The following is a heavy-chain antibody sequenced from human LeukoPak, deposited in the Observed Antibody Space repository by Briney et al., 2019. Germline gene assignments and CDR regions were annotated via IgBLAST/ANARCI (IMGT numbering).Heavy chain of an antibody. D-gene: IGHD6-13*01. V-gene: IGHV4-39*07. CDR3: ARVGSSWPHYYFDY. Sequence: SETLSLTCTVSGGSISTSSFWAWIRQPPGKGLEWIGNIYYSGSTYYNPSLKSRLTISVDTSKNHFSLKLSSVTAADTAVYNCARVGSSWPHYYFDYWGQGALVTVSS. J-gene: IGHJ4*02. CDR2: IYYSGST. CDR1: GGSISTSSF.